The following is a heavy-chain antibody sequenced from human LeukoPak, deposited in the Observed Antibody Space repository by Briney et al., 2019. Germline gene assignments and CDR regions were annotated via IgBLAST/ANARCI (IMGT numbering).Heavy chain of an antibody. CDR1: GFAFSSYS. V-gene: IGHV3-21*01. Sequence: GGSLRLSCAASGFAFSSYSMNWVRQAPGKGLEWVSSISSSSSYIYYADSVKGRFTISRDNAKNSLYLQMNSLRAEDTAVYYCASGYDLGNNWFDPWGQGTLVTVSS. D-gene: IGHD5-12*01. J-gene: IGHJ5*02. CDR3: ASGYDLGNNWFDP. CDR2: ISSSSSYI.